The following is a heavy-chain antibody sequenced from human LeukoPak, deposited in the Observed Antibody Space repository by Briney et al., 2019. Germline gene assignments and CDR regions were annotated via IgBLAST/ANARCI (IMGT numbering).Heavy chain of an antibody. CDR1: GGSFRGYF. CDR2: INHSGST. J-gene: IGHJ4*02. D-gene: IGHD5-12*01. Sequence: SDTLSLTRALSGGSFRGYFWSWIRQPPGKRLEWIGEINHSGSTNSNPSLKSRVTISVDPSKIQFSPKLSSVTAADTAVYYCARHSGYERDWGQGTLVTVSS. V-gene: IGHV4-34*01. CDR3: ARHSGYERD.